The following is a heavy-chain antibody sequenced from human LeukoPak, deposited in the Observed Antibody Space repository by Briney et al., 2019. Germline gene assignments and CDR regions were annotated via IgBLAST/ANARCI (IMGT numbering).Heavy chain of an antibody. CDR1: GGSISSSSYY. V-gene: IGHV4-39*07. D-gene: IGHD3-10*01. Sequence: SETLSLTCTVSGGSISSSSYYWGWIRQPPGKGLEWIGEINHSGSTNYNPSLKSRVTISVDTSKNQFSLKLSSVTAADTAVYYCASRDSYYGSGSYRGWFDPWGQGTLVTVSS. J-gene: IGHJ5*02. CDR3: ASRDSYYGSGSYRGWFDP. CDR2: INHSGST.